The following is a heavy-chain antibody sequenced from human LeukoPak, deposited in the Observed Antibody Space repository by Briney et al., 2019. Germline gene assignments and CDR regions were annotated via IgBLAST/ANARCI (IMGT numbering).Heavy chain of an antibody. Sequence: GGSLRLSCAASGFTFSSYAMNWVRRAPGKGLEWVSVISGSGGSTYYADSAKGRFTISRDNSKNTLYLQMNSLRAEDTAVYYCAKGTTMIVVADAFDIWGQGTMVTVSS. CDR2: ISGSGGST. J-gene: IGHJ3*02. D-gene: IGHD3-22*01. CDR3: AKGTTMIVVADAFDI. CDR1: GFTFSSYA. V-gene: IGHV3-23*01.